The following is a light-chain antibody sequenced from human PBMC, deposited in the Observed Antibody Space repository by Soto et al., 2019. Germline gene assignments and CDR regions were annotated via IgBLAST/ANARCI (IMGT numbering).Light chain of an antibody. V-gene: IGKV1-39*01. Sequence: DIRLTQSPSTFSGSIGDRVTLTCLASQGISNHLNWYQQKPGKAPKLLIFAASSLQSGVPSRFSGSGSGPDFTLTISSLQPEDFATYYCQQSYSNPPTFGGGTKVDI. J-gene: IGKJ4*01. CDR1: QGISNH. CDR2: AAS. CDR3: QQSYSNPPT.